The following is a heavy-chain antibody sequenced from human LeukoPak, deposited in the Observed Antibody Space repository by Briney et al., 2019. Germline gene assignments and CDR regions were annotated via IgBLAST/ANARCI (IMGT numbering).Heavy chain of an antibody. CDR3: TKDPNGDYVGAFDP. D-gene: IGHD4-17*01. Sequence: GGSLRLSCAASGFSFRTHSMHWVSQAPGKGLEWVAYISHDTTNQYYADSVKGRFTISRDNSQNTLYLQMNSLRAEDTAVYYCTKDPNGDYVGAFDPRGQGTLVTVSS. J-gene: IGHJ5*02. CDR2: ISHDTTNQ. V-gene: IGHV3-30*04. CDR1: GFSFRTHS.